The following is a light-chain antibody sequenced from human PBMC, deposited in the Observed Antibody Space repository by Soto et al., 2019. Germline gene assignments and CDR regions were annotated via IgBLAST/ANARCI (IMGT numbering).Light chain of an antibody. J-gene: IGKJ5*01. CDR3: QQRSSWPRSVT. CDR1: QSVSSY. V-gene: IGKV3-11*01. CDR2: DAS. Sequence: EIVLTQSPATLSLSPGERATLSCRASQSVSSYLAWYQQKPGQAPRLLIYDASNRATGIPARFSGSGSGTDFPPTISSLDPEDFAVYYCQQRSSWPRSVTFGQGTRLEIK.